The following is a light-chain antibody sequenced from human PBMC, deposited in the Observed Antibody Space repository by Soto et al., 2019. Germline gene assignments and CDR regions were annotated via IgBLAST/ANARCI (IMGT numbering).Light chain of an antibody. CDR2: DVT. CDR3: CSHSASYTFV. V-gene: IGLV2-11*01. J-gene: IGLJ1*01. Sequence: QPVLTQPRSVSGSPGQSVTISCTGTSSDVGGYNCVSWYQQHPGKAPQLIIYDVTQRPSGVPDRFSGSKSGNTASLSISGLQAEDEADYYCCSHSASYTFVFGTGTKVTVL. CDR1: SSDVGGYNC.